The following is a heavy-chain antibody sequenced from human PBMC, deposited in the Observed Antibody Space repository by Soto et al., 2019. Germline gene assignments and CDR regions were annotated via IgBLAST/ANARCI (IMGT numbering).Heavy chain of an antibody. CDR1: GGSVSSGSYY. V-gene: IGHV4-61*01. J-gene: IGHJ5*02. D-gene: IGHD2-15*01. CDR2: IYYSGST. Sequence: QVQLQESGPGLVKPSETLSLTCTVSGGSVSSGSYYWSWIRQPPGKGLEWIGYIYYSGSTNSNPPLKSRVTISVDTSKNQFSLKLSSVTAADTAVYYCARGSAECSGGSCYSSWFDPWGQGTLVTVSS. CDR3: ARGSAECSGGSCYSSWFDP.